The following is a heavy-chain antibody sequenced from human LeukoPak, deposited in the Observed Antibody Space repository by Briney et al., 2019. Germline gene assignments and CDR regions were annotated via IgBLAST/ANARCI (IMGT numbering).Heavy chain of an antibody. CDR1: GFTFSNYW. CDR3: TRDEAAATN. V-gene: IGHV3-7*01. Sequence: PGGSLRLSCAGSGFTFSNYWMSWVRQAPGRGPEWVANIKQDGREKHYVDSVKGRFTISRDNAKSSLYLQMNSLRAEDTAVYYCTRDEAAATNWGQGTLVTVPS. D-gene: IGHD6-13*01. J-gene: IGHJ4*02. CDR2: IKQDGREK.